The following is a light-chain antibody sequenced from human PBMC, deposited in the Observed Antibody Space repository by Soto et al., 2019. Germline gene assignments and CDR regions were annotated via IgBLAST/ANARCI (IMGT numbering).Light chain of an antibody. CDR3: QQRSSWPIT. CDR2: DAS. V-gene: IGKV3-11*01. J-gene: IGKJ5*01. CDR1: QSVTVN. Sequence: EILLTQSPSTLSLSPGEGVTLSCRASQSVTVNSLAWYQQKPGQAPRLLIYDASNRATGIPARFSGSGSGTDFTVTISSLEPEDFAVYYCQQRSSWPITFGPGTRLEIK.